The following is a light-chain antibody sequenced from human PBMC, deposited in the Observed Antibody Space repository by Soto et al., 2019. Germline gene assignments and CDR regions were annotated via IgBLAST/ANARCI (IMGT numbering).Light chain of an antibody. Sequence: DIQMTHSPSTLSESVGDRFTITCRASQSISSWLAGYQQKPGKAPKLLMYKASSLQSGVPSRFSGSGSGTEFTLTISSLQPDDFATYYCQQYNSYPYTFGQGTKLEIK. CDR1: QSISSW. J-gene: IGKJ2*01. CDR2: KAS. V-gene: IGKV1-5*03. CDR3: QQYNSYPYT.